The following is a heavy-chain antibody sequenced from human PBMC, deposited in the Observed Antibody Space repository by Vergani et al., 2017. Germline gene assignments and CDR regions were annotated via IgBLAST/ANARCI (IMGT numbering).Heavy chain of an antibody. V-gene: IGHV1-18*01. CDR3: AIAGEGYNAYIWGSYRLCY. CDR2: ISAYNGNT. Sequence: QVQLVQSGAEVKKPGASVKVSCKASGYTFTSYGISWVRQAPGQGLEWMGWISAYNGNTNYAQKLQGRVTMTTDTSTSTAYMELRSLRSDDTAVYYCAIAGEGYNAYIWGSYRLCYWGQGTLVTVSS. J-gene: IGHJ4*02. CDR1: GYTFTSYG. D-gene: IGHD3-16*02.